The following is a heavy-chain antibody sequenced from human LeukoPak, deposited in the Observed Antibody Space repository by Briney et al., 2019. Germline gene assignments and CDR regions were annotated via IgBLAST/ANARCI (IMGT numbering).Heavy chain of an antibody. D-gene: IGHD3-9*01. CDR3: ALLGVCGDILTGQKYFDY. CDR1: GFTFSSYD. V-gene: IGHV3-33*03. J-gene: IGHJ4*02. CDR2: IWYDGSNK. Sequence: GGSLRLSCAASGFTFSSYDMHWVRQAPGKGLEWVAVIWYDGSNKYYADSVKGRFTISRDNSKNTLYLQMNSLRAEDTAVYYCALLGVCGDILTGQKYFDYWGQGTLVTVSS.